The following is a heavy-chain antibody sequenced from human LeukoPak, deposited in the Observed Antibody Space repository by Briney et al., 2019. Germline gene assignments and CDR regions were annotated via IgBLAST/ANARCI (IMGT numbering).Heavy chain of an antibody. J-gene: IGHJ4*02. CDR2: IRSKAYGGTT. V-gene: IGHV3-49*03. CDR1: GFTFGDYA. CDR3: TRDLPDQSAGPLSDY. Sequence: GGSLRLSCTASGFTFGDYAMSWFRQAPGKGLEWVGFIRSKAYGGTTEYAASVKGRFTISRDDSKSIAYLQMNSLKTEDTAVYYCTRDLPDQSAGPLSDYWGQGTLVTVSS.